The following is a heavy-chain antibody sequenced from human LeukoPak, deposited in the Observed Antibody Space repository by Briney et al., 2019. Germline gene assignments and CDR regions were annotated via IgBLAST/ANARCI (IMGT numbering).Heavy chain of an antibody. Sequence: SQTLSLTCAISGDSVSSNGAAWNWIRQSPSRGLEWLGRTYFRSQWYNDYALFVKSRITVNPDTSKNQFSLKLSSVTAADTAVYYCARGRRAYYYGSGSDGYYFDYWGQGTLVTVSS. D-gene: IGHD3-10*01. V-gene: IGHV6-1*01. CDR2: TYFRSQWYN. J-gene: IGHJ4*02. CDR3: ARGRRAYYYGSGSDGYYFDY. CDR1: GDSVSSNGAA.